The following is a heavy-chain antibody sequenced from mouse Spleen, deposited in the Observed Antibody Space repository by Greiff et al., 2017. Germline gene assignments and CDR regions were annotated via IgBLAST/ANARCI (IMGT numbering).Heavy chain of an antibody. D-gene: IGHD2-4*01. CDR3: TRWGLRRNYFDY. J-gene: IGHJ2*01. CDR1: GYSFTSYW. CDR2: IYPGNSDT. V-gene: IGHV1-5*01. Sequence: EVQRVESGTVLARPGASVKMSCKASGYSFTSYWMHWVKQRPGQGLEWIGAIYPGNSDTSYNQKFKGKAKLTAVTSASTAYMELSSLTNEDSAVYYCTRWGLRRNYFDYWGQGTTLTVSS.